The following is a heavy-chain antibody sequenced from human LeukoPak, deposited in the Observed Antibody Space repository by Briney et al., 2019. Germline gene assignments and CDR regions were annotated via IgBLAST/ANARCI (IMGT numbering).Heavy chain of an antibody. D-gene: IGHD3-22*01. J-gene: IGHJ4*02. Sequence: GRSLRLSCAASGFTFSSYGMHWVRQAPGKGLEWVAVISYDGSNKYYAGSVKGRFTISRDNSKNTLYLQMNSLRAEDTAVYYCAKDQWSSGYSFDYWGQGTLVTVSS. CDR2: ISYDGSNK. V-gene: IGHV3-30*18. CDR3: AKDQWSSGYSFDY. CDR1: GFTFSSYG.